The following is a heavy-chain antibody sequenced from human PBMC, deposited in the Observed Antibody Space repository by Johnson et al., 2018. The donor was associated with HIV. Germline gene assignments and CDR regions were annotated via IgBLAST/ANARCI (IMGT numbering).Heavy chain of an antibody. Sequence: VQLVESGGGLVQPGRSLRLSCAASGFTFDDYAMHWVRQAPGKGLEWVSGISWNSGSIGYADSVKGRFTISRDNAKNSLYLQMNSLRAEDTALYYWAKGLTWELRSHDAFDIWGQGTMVTVSS. D-gene: IGHD1-26*01. CDR2: ISWNSGSI. CDR3: AKGLTWELRSHDAFDI. J-gene: IGHJ3*02. CDR1: GFTFDDYA. V-gene: IGHV3-9*01.